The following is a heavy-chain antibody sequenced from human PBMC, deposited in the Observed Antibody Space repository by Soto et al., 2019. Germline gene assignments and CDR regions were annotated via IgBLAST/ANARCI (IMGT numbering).Heavy chain of an antibody. D-gene: IGHD1-26*01. V-gene: IGHV3-23*01. Sequence: EVLLLESGGGLVQPGGSLRLSCAASGFTFSSYAMRWVRQAPVKGLEWVSAFSGSGGSTYYADSVKGRFTISRDNSKNTRYLQMNSLRAEDTAVYYCARRGSGSYYDYWCQGTLVTVSS. CDR3: ARRGSGSYYDY. CDR2: FSGSGGST. J-gene: IGHJ4*02. CDR1: GFTFSSYA.